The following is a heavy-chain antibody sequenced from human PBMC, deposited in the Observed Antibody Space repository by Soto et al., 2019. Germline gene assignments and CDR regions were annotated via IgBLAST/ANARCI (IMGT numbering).Heavy chain of an antibody. J-gene: IGHJ4*02. D-gene: IGHD5-12*01. CDR1: GFTVSSNY. Sequence: EVQLVESGGGLVQPGGSLRLSCAASGFTVSSNYMSWVRQAPGKGLEWVSVIYSGGSTYYADSVKGRFTISRDNSKNTLCLQMNSLRAEDTAVYFCARDHVGYVGYWGQGTLVTVSS. CDR3: ARDHVGYVGY. CDR2: IYSGGST. V-gene: IGHV3-66*01.